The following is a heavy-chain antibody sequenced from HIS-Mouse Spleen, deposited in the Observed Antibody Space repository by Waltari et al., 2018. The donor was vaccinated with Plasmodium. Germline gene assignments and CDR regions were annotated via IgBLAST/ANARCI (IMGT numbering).Heavy chain of an antibody. CDR3: ASSWYWYFDL. CDR1: GFTFSSYS. CDR2: ISSSSSYI. D-gene: IGHD6-13*01. J-gene: IGHJ2*01. V-gene: IGHV3-21*01. Sequence: EVQLVESGGGLVKPGGSLRLSCAASGFTFSSYSMNWVRQAPGKGLEWVSSISSSSSYIYDADSVKGRFTISRDNAKNSLYLQMNSLRAEDTAVYYCASSWYWYFDLWGRGTLVTVSS.